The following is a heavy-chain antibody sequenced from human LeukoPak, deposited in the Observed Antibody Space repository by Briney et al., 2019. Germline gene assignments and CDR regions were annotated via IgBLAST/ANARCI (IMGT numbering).Heavy chain of an antibody. J-gene: IGHJ4*02. CDR3: ASSSSGWYGIFDY. D-gene: IGHD6-19*01. CDR1: GFTFSSYW. Sequence: GGSLRLSCAASGFTFSSYWMHWVRQAPGKGLVWVSRINSDGSSTSYADSVKGRFTISRDNAKNTLYLQMNSLRAEDTAVYYCASSSSGWYGIFDYWGQGTLVTVSS. CDR2: INSDGSST. V-gene: IGHV3-74*01.